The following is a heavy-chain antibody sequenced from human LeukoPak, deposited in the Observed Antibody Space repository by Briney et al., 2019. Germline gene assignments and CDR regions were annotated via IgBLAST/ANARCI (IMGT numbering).Heavy chain of an antibody. CDR1: GFTFSSYW. J-gene: IGHJ4*02. D-gene: IGHD4-17*01. V-gene: IGHV3-74*01. CDR2: INSDGSST. Sequence: GGSLRLSCAASGFTFSSYWMHWVRQAPGKGLVWVSRINSDGSSTSYADSVKGRFTISRDNAKNTLYLQVNSLRAEDTAVYYCARVSYGDLYYFDYWGQGTLVTVSS. CDR3: ARVSYGDLYYFDY.